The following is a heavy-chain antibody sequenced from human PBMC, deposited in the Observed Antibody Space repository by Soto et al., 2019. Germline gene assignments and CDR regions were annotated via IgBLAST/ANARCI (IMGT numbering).Heavy chain of an antibody. CDR1: GGSISSGGYY. D-gene: IGHD4-17*01. V-gene: IGHV4-31*03. Sequence: QVQLQESGPGLVKPSQTLSLTCTVSGGSISSGGYYWSWIRHHPGKGLEGIGYIHYSGTTYYNPSLKSRVTISVDTSKNHFSLKLSSVTAADTAVYSCARAKDYGVHYFDNWGQGTLVTVSS. CDR3: ARAKDYGVHYFDN. J-gene: IGHJ4*02. CDR2: IHYSGTT.